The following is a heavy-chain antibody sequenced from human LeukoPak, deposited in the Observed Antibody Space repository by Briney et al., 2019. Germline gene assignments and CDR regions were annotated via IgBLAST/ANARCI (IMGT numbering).Heavy chain of an antibody. J-gene: IGHJ4*02. D-gene: IGHD1-26*01. CDR1: GFTFSGSA. CDR2: IRSKANSYAT. Sequence: GGSLKLPCAASGFTFSGSAMHWVRQASGKGLEWVGRIRSKANSYATAYAASVKGRFTISRDDSKNTAYLQMNSLKTEDTAVYYCTNLGISGDYWGQGTLVTVSS. CDR3: TNLGISGDY. V-gene: IGHV3-73*01.